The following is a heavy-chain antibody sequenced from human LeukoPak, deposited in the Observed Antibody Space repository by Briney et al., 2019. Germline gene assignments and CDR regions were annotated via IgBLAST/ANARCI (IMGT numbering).Heavy chain of an antibody. V-gene: IGHV3-7*02. J-gene: IGHJ6*02. CDR2: IKQDGSEK. CDR3: ARGVKGSGSYYRYNYYYYGMDV. CDR1: GFTFSSYW. D-gene: IGHD3-10*01. Sequence: GGSLRLSCAASGFTFSSYWMSWVRQAPGKGLEWVANIKQDGSEKYYVDSVKGRFTISRDNAKNTLYLQMNSLRAEDTAVYYCARGVKGSGSYYRYNYYYYGMDVWGQGTTVTVSS.